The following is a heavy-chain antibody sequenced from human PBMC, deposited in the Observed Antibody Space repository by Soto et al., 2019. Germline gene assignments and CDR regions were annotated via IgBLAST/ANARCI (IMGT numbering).Heavy chain of an antibody. D-gene: IGHD6-13*01. V-gene: IGHV3-9*01. CDR3: AKVGPSWSSDAFDI. J-gene: IGHJ3*02. CDR2: INWSTGSK. CDR1: GFSLDDAGSELIFDDYA. Sequence: EVHLVESGGGLVQPGWSLTLSCVGSGFSLDDAGSELIFDDYAMHWVRQAPGKGLEWVSGINWSTGSKGYADSVKSRFTVSRDNTKTSVYLQMNSLRPEDTALYYCAKVGPSWSSDAFDIWGQGTMVTVSS.